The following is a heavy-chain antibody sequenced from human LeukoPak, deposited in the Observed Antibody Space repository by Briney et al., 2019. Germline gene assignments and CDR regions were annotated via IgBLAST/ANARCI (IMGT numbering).Heavy chain of an antibody. CDR2: INVNGDTK. CDR1: GFSVSSYG. Sequence: GGSLTLSCAVSGFSVSSYGMSWVRQAPGKGLEWLSAINVNGDTKYYADSVKGRFIISRDNSENTLYLQMNSLRTEDTAVYYCAQGYSSGWFPYWGQGSLVSVSS. D-gene: IGHD6-19*01. V-gene: IGHV3-23*01. J-gene: IGHJ4*02. CDR3: AQGYSSGWFPY.